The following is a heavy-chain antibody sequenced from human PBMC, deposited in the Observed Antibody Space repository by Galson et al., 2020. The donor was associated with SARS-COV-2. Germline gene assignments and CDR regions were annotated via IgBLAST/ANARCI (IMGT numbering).Heavy chain of an antibody. CDR3: AREDGSPEGNDFDR. Sequence: ASVKVSCKASGYTLTGYYIHWVRQAPGQGLEWMGWINPKNGATNYAQKFQGRGTMTRDTSISTAYMELSRLRSDDTAVLYCAREDGSPEGNDFDRWGQGTLVTVSS. J-gene: IGHJ4*02. D-gene: IGHD1-26*01. CDR1: GYTLTGYY. CDR2: INPKNGAT. V-gene: IGHV1-2*02.